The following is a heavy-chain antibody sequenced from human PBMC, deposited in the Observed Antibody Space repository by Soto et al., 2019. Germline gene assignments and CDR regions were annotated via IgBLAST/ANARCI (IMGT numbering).Heavy chain of an antibody. CDR2: INRSGST. V-gene: IGHV4-34*01. CDR3: ARGRNIPKLAPDY. Sequence: PSETLSLTCAVYGGSFSGYYWSWIRQPPGKGLEWIGEINRSGSTNYNPSLKSRVTISVDTSKNQFSLKLSSVTAADTAVYYCARGRNIPKLAPDYWGQGTLVTVSS. D-gene: IGHD1-7*01. CDR1: GGSFSGYY. J-gene: IGHJ4*02.